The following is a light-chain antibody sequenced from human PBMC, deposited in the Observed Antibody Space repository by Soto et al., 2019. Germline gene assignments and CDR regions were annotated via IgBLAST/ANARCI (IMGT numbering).Light chain of an antibody. J-gene: IGKJ1*01. Sequence: EIVLTQSPGTLSLSPGERATLSCRSSHSVSSKYLAWYQQKPGKAPRLLIYDVSSRATGIPDRFSGSGSGTDFTLTISRLEPVDLGVYYCRQYGISPTFGQGTKVEIK. CDR2: DVS. CDR3: RQYGISPT. CDR1: HSVSSKY. V-gene: IGKV3-20*01.